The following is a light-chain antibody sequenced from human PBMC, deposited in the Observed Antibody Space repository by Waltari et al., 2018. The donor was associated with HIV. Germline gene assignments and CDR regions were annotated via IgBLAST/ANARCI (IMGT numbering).Light chain of an antibody. J-gene: IGKJ3*01. CDR1: QNIRSY. CDR2: GSS. V-gene: IGKV1-39*01. CDR3: QETYSNKFT. Sequence: DIQMTQSPSSLSASVGDRVTITCRASQNIRSYLNWYQQKPGNAPNLLTYGSSTLQSGVPSRFSGSGSGTDFTLTISSLQPEDFANYYCQETYSNKFTFGPGTKVDVK.